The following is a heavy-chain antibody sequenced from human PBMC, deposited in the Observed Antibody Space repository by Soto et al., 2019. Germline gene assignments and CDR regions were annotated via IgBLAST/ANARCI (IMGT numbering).Heavy chain of an antibody. CDR3: ARAGYYDSSGYYPFDY. V-gene: IGHV3-30-3*01. J-gene: IGHJ4*02. D-gene: IGHD3-22*01. CDR2: ISYDGSNK. Sequence: ESGGGVVQPGRSLRLSCAASGFTFSSYAMHWVRQAPGKGLEWVAVISYDGSNKYYADSVKGRFTISRDNSKNTLYLQMNSLRAEDTAVYYRARAGYYDSSGYYPFDYWGQGTLVTVSS. CDR1: GFTFSSYA.